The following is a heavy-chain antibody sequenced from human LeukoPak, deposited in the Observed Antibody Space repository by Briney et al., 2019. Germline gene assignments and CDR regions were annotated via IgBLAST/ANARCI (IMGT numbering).Heavy chain of an antibody. J-gene: IGHJ4*02. CDR2: IYYSGST. CDR1: GGSISSNSYY. Sequence: SETLSLTCAVSGGSISSNSYYWGWIRQPPGKGLEWIGSIYYSGSTYYNPSLKSRVTISVDTSKNQFSLKLSSVTAADTAVYYCARVSRKRYYYDSSGYPYYFDYWGQGTLVTVSS. V-gene: IGHV4-39*07. CDR3: ARVSRKRYYYDSSGYPYYFDY. D-gene: IGHD3-22*01.